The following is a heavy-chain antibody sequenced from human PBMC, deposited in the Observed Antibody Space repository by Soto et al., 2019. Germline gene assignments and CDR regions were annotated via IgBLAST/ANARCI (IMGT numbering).Heavy chain of an antibody. CDR2: ISYDGSNK. D-gene: IGHD2-2*02. J-gene: IGHJ5*02. CDR3: AKDREDIVVVPAAIPQYNWFDP. CDR1: GFTFSSYG. Sequence: GGSLRLSCAASGFTFSSYGMHWVRQAPGKGLEWVAVISYDGSNKYYADSVKGRFTISRDNSKNTLYLQMNSLRAEDTAVYYCAKDREDIVVVPAAIPQYNWFDPWGQGTLVTVSS. V-gene: IGHV3-30*18.